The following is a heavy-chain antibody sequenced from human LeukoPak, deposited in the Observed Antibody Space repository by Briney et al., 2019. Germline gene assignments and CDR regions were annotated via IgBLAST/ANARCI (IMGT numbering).Heavy chain of an antibody. Sequence: GGSLRLSCAASGLTVTTNYMSWVRQAPGKGLEWVSVIYSGDVTYYADSVKGRFIVSRDNVNNSLYLQVNTLRAEDTAVYYCARDDFDYWGQGTLVTVSS. J-gene: IGHJ4*02. V-gene: IGHV3-53*01. CDR2: IYSGDVT. CDR1: GLTVTTNY. CDR3: ARDDFDY.